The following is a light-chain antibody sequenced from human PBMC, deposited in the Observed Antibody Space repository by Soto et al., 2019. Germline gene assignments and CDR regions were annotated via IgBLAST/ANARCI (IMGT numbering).Light chain of an antibody. J-gene: IGKJ1*01. CDR1: QSLLHSNGYNF. CDR3: MQALQSPRT. CDR2: LGS. V-gene: IGKV2-28*01. Sequence: DIVMTQSPLSLPVTPGEAASISCRSSQSLLHSNGYNFLDWYLQKPGQSPQILINLGSNRSSGVPDRFSGSGSGTAFTLKISRVEAEDVGVYYCMQALQSPRTFGQGTKVEIK.